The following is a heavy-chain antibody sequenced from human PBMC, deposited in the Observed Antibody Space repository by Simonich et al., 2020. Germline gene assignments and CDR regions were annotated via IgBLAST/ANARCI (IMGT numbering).Heavy chain of an antibody. CDR2: NSAYNGNT. CDR3: ARASRGTWWYYYFDY. V-gene: IGHV1-18*01. J-gene: IGHJ4*02. CDR1: GYTFTSYG. D-gene: IGHD2-15*01. Sequence: QVQLVQSGAEVKKPGASVKVSCKASGYTFTSYGISWVRQAPGQGLEWMGWNSAYNGNTNYAQKLQGSVTMTTDTSTSTAYMELRSLRSDDTAVYYCARASRGTWWYYYFDYWGQGTLVTVSS.